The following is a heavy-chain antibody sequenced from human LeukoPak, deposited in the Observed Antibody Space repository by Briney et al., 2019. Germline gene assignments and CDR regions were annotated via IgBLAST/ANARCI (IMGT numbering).Heavy chain of an antibody. CDR2: MNPNSGNT. J-gene: IGHJ4*02. CDR3: AIITMVRGAPYY. Sequence: ASVKVSCKASGYTFTSYDINWVRQATGQGLEWMGWMNPNSGNTGYAQKFQGRVTMTRNTSISTAYMELSSLRSEDTAVYYCAIITMVRGAPYYWGQGTLVTVSS. CDR1: GYTFTSYD. V-gene: IGHV1-8*01. D-gene: IGHD3-10*01.